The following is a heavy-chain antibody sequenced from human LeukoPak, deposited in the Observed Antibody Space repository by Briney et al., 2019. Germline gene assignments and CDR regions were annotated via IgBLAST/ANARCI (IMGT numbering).Heavy chain of an antibody. CDR1: GFTFSSYA. V-gene: IGHV3-64*01. J-gene: IGHJ6*03. CDR2: ISSNGGST. D-gene: IGHD2-2*01. CDR3: ARVGYCSSTSCSYYYMDV. Sequence: GGSLRLSCAASGFTFSSYAMHWVRQAPGKGLEYVSAISSNGGSTYYANSVKGRFTISRDNSKNTLYLQMGSLRAEDMAVYYCARVGYCSSTSCSYYYMDVWGKGTTVTVSS.